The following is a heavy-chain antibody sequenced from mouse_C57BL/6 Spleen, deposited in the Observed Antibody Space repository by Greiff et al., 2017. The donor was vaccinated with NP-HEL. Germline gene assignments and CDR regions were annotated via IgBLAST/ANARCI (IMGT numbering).Heavy chain of an antibody. CDR1: GYTFTSYW. CDR3: ARPPGSRGYYAMDY. J-gene: IGHJ4*01. V-gene: IGHV1-50*01. Sequence: QVQLKQPGAELVKPGASVKLSCKASGYTFTSYWMQWVKQRPGQGLEWIGEIDPSDSYTNYNQKFKGKATLTVDTSSSTAYMQLSSLTSEDSAVYYCARPPGSRGYYAMDYWGQGTSVTVSS. CDR2: IDPSDSYT. D-gene: IGHD1-1*01.